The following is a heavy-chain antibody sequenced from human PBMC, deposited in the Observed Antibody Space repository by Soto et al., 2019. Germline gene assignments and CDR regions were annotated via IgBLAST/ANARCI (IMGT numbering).Heavy chain of an antibody. D-gene: IGHD2-2*01. Sequence: QVQLVQSGAEVKKPGSSVKVSCKASGGTFSSYAISWVRQAPGQGLEWMGGIIPISETTNYAQKFQGRVTITADESKLTAYMELSSLRSEDTAVYYCARSQGSSTSLEIYYYYYYGMDVWGQGTTVTVSS. J-gene: IGHJ6*02. CDR3: ARSQGSSTSLEIYYYYYYGMDV. CDR2: IIPISETT. CDR1: GGTFSSYA. V-gene: IGHV1-69*01.